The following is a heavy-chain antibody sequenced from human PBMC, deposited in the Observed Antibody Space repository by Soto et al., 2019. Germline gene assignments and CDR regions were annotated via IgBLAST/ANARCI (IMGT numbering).Heavy chain of an antibody. Sequence: GASVKVSFKASGYTFTSYGISWLRQAPGQGLEWMGWISAYNGNTNYAQKLQGRVTMTTDTSTSTAYMELRSLRSDDTAVYYCARWAIFGVVIRSDWFDPWGQGTLVTVSS. CDR2: ISAYNGNT. CDR3: ARWAIFGVVIRSDWFDP. J-gene: IGHJ5*02. V-gene: IGHV1-18*01. CDR1: GYTFTSYG. D-gene: IGHD3-3*01.